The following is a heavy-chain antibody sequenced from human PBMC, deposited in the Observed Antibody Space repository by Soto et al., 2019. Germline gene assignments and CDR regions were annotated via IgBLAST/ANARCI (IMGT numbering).Heavy chain of an antibody. CDR3: ARLYGYCIRNSCHGHYAMDV. V-gene: IGHV4-59*08. CDR2: MYNTGST. J-gene: IGHJ6*02. Sequence: PSETLSLTCTVSGGSISSYYWSWIRQPPGKGLEWIGYMYNTGSTIYNPSLKSRVTISVDTSKNQFSLKLNSVTAADTAVYYCARLYGYCIRNSCHGHYAMDVWGQGTTVTVSS. D-gene: IGHD2-2*01. CDR1: GGSISSYY.